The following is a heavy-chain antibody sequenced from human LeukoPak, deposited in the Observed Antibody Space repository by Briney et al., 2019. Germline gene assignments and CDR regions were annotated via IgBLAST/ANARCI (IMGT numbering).Heavy chain of an antibody. Sequence: GGSLRLSCAASGFTVSSNYMSWVRQAPGKGLEWVSVIYSGGSTYYADSVKGRFTISRDNSKNTLYLQMNSLRAEDTAVYYCATKGRTVYSSSDRYAFDIWGQGTMVTVSS. J-gene: IGHJ3*02. CDR2: IYSGGST. CDR1: GFTVSSNY. V-gene: IGHV3-66*01. CDR3: ATKGRTVYSSSDRYAFDI. D-gene: IGHD6-6*01.